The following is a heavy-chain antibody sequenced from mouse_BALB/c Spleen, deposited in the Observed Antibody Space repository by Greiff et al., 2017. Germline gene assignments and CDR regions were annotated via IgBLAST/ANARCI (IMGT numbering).Heavy chain of an antibody. D-gene: IGHD1-1*01. CDR2: IDPANGNT. J-gene: IGHJ4*01. V-gene: IGHV14-3*02. CDR3: ARSTTVVADAMDY. Sequence: EVQLQQSGAELVKPGASVKLSCTASGFNIKDTYMHWVKQRPEQGLEWIGRIDPANGNTKYDPKFQGKATITADTSSNTAYLQLSSLTSEDTAVYYCARSTTVVADAMDYWGQGTSVTVSA. CDR1: GFNIKDTY.